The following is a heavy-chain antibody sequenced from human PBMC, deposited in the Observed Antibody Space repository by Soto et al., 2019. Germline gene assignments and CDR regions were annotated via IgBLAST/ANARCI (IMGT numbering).Heavy chain of an antibody. D-gene: IGHD6-19*01. CDR2: ISGSGGST. V-gene: IGHV3-23*01. CDR3: AKGGRGWPDPNYYYCGMDV. J-gene: IGHJ6*02. Sequence: EVQLLESGGGLVQPGGSLRLSCAASGFTFSSYAMSWVRQAPGKGLEWVSAISGSGGSTYYADSVKGRFTISRDNSKNTLYLQMNSLRAEDTAVYYCAKGGRGWPDPNYYYCGMDVWGQGTTVTVSS. CDR1: GFTFSSYA.